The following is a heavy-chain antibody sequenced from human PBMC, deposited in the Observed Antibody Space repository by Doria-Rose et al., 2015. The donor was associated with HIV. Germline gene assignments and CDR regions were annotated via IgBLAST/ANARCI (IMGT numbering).Heavy chain of an antibody. J-gene: IGHJ4*02. D-gene: IGHD6-13*01. CDR1: GVSLSSPGMG. V-gene: IGHV2-26*03. CDR3: ARIKSSRWYHKYYFDF. Sequence: SGPVLVKPTETLTLTCTISGVSLSSPGMGVSWIRQPPGKALEWLANTFSDDERSYKTSLQSRLTIYRGTSKSQVVLTMTDMDPVDTATYYCARIKSSRWYHKYYFDFWGQGTLVIVSA. CDR2: TFSDDER.